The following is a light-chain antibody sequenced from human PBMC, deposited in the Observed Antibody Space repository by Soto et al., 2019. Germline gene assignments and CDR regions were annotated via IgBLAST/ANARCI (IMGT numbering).Light chain of an antibody. CDR2: GAS. CDR3: QQYGGSPQP. CDR1: QSVSKY. Sequence: EIVLTQSPGTLALSPGEGATLSCRASQSVSKYLAWYQQKPGQAPRLLIYGASSRATGIPDSFSGSGSGTDFTLTISRLEPEDFAVYYCQQYGGSPQPFGQGPKVDIK. J-gene: IGKJ1*01. V-gene: IGKV3-20*01.